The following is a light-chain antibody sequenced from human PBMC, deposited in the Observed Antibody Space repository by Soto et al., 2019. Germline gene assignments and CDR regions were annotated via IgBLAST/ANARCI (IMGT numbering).Light chain of an antibody. CDR2: DAS. CDR3: QQRSNWPPIFT. Sequence: EIVLTQSPATLSLSPGERATLSCRASQSVSSYLAWYQQKPGQAPRLLIYDASNMATGIPDRFSGSWSGTAFTLTISSLEPEDFAVYYCQQRSNWPPIFTFGPGTKVDIK. J-gene: IGKJ3*01. V-gene: IGKV3-11*01. CDR1: QSVSSY.